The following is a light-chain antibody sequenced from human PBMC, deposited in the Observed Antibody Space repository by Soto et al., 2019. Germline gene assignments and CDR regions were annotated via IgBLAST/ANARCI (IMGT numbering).Light chain of an antibody. J-gene: IGLJ1*01. Sequence: QSVLTHPPSVSAAPGQRVTISCSGSSSNIGGNSVSWYRQLPGTAPKLLIYDDDKRPSGIPDRFSGSKSGTSATLGITGFQTGDDADYYCGSWDSSLSAYVFGTGTKVTV. CDR3: GSWDSSLSAYV. CDR1: SSNIGGNS. V-gene: IGLV1-51*01. CDR2: DDD.